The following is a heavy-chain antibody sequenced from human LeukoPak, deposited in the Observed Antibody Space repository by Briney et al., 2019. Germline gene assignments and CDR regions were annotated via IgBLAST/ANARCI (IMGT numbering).Heavy chain of an antibody. D-gene: IGHD5-12*01. CDR3: AADNRYEATNRDYYYYMDV. CDR2: INPSGGST. J-gene: IGHJ6*03. CDR1: GGTFSSYA. Sequence: ASVKVSCKASGGTFSSYAISWVRQAPGQGLEWMGIINPSGGSTSYAQKFQERVTITRDMSTSTAYMELSSLRSEDTAVYYCAADNRYEATNRDYYYYMDVWGKGTTVTVSS. V-gene: IGHV1-46*01.